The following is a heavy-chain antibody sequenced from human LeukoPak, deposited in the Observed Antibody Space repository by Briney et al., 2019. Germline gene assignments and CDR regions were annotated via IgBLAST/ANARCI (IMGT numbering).Heavy chain of an antibody. CDR3: ARVPEDNCSGGSCLGPFNAFDI. CDR1: GFTFSSYA. CDR2: ISGSGGST. Sequence: GGSLRLSCAASGFTFSSYAMSWVRQAPGKGLEWVSAISGSGGSTYYADSVKGRFTISRDNAKNSLFLQMNSLRADDTAVYYCARVPEDNCSGGSCLGPFNAFDIWGQGTMVTVSS. V-gene: IGHV3-23*01. J-gene: IGHJ3*02. D-gene: IGHD2-15*01.